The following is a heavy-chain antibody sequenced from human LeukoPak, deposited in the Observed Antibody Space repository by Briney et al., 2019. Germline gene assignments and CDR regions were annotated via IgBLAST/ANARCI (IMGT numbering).Heavy chain of an antibody. J-gene: IGHJ4*02. CDR2: IKQDGSEK. V-gene: IGHV3-7*05. CDR1: GFTFSRYW. Sequence: QPGGSLRLSCAASGFTFSRYWMNWVRQAPGKGLEWVANIKQDGSEKYYVDSVKGRFTISRDNAKNSLYLQMSSLRAEDTAMYFCARAGYSSGWFAYYWGQGTLVSVSS. D-gene: IGHD6-19*01. CDR3: ARAGYSSGWFAYY.